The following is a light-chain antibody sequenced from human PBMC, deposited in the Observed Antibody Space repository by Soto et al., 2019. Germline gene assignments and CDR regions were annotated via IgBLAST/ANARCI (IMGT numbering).Light chain of an antibody. CDR2: EVA. CDR3: SSYTTTTLGV. J-gene: IGLJ1*01. CDR1: SSDVGGYNY. Sequence: QSVLTQPASVSGSPGQSITISCTGTSSDVGGYNYVSWYQQHPGKAPKLIIFEVAYRPSGVSNRFSGSKSGNTASLTISGLQAEDEANYYCSSYTTTTLGVFGTGTRSPS. V-gene: IGLV2-14*01.